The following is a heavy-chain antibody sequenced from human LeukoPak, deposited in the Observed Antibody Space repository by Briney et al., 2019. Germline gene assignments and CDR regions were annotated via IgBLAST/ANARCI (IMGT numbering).Heavy chain of an antibody. CDR1: GGSFSGYY. CDR3: ARDSSRGGYYYYGMDV. Sequence: PSETLSLTCAVYGGSFSGYYWSWIRQPPGKGLEWIGEINHSGSTNYNPSLKSRVTISVDTSKNQFSLKLSSVTAADTAVYYCARDSSRGGYYYYGMDVWGQGTTVTVSS. V-gene: IGHV4-34*01. CDR2: INHSGST. J-gene: IGHJ6*02. D-gene: IGHD6-6*01.